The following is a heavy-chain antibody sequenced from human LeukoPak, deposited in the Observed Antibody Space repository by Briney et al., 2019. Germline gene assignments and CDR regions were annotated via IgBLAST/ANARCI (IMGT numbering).Heavy chain of an antibody. D-gene: IGHD1-26*01. Sequence: GRSLRLSCAASGFTFSSYAMHWVRQAPGKGLEWVAVISYDGSNKYYADSVKGRFTISRDNSKNTLYLQMNSLRAEDTAVYYCARDLGWERSYYYYGMDVWGQGTTVTVSS. CDR2: ISYDGSNK. J-gene: IGHJ6*02. CDR1: GFTFSSYA. V-gene: IGHV3-30-3*01. CDR3: ARDLGWERSYYYYGMDV.